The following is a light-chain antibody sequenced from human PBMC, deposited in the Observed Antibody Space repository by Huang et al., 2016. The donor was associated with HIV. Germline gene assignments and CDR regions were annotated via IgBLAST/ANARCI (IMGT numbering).Light chain of an antibody. Sequence: EVVLTPSPATLSLSPGERPTLSCRASQSVTTYLAWYQQKPGQAPSLLIFDASNRATGIPARFSGSGSGTDFTLTIRSLEPEDFAVYYCQQRYNWPPITFGQGTRLEIK. CDR2: DAS. CDR1: QSVTTY. CDR3: QQRYNWPPIT. J-gene: IGKJ5*01. V-gene: IGKV3-11*01.